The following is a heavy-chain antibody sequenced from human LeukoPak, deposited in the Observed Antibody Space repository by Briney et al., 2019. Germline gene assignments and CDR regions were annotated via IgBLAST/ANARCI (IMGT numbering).Heavy chain of an antibody. CDR1: GYTLTELS. V-gene: IGHV1-24*01. CDR3: ATPSDDDYYYDSSGYYY. J-gene: IGHJ4*02. CDR2: FDPEDGET. D-gene: IGHD3-22*01. Sequence: ASVKVSCKVSGYTLTELSMHWVRQAPGKGLEWMGGFDPEDGETIYAQKFQGRVTMTEDTSTDTAYMELSSLGSEDTAVYYCATPSDDDYYYDSSGYYYWGQGTLVTVSS.